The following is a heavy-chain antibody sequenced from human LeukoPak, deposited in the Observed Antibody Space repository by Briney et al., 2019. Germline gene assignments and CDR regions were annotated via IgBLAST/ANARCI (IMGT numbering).Heavy chain of an antibody. Sequence: GGSLRLSFAASGFTFSSYAMHWVRQAPGKGLEWVAVISYDGSNKYYAGSVKGRFTISRDNSKNTLYLQMNSLRAEDTAVYYCARENSGSYYQFDCWGQGTLVTVSS. CDR2: ISYDGSNK. V-gene: IGHV3-30*04. D-gene: IGHD1-26*01. CDR3: ARENSGSYYQFDC. J-gene: IGHJ4*02. CDR1: GFTFSSYA.